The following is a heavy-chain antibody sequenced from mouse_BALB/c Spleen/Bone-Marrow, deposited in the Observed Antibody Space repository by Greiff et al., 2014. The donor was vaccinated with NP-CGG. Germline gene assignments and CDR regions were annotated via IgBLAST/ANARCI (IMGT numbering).Heavy chain of an antibody. V-gene: IGHV1S81*02. D-gene: IGHD2-12*01. CDR3: ARAGSYDGFAY. J-gene: IGHJ3*01. CDR2: INPSDGRA. Sequence: QVQLQQSGAELVKPGASVKLSCKASGYTFTSYWMHWVKQRPGQGLERIGEINPSDGRADYNEKFRSKATLTADKSSSTAYMQLSRLTSEDSAVYYCARAGSYDGFAYWGQGTLVTVSA. CDR1: GYTFTSYW.